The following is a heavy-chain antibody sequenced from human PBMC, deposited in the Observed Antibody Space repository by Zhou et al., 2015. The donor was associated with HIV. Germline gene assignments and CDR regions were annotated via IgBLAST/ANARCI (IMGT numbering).Heavy chain of an antibody. CDR1: GHLSTGHD. D-gene: IGHD4-17*01. V-gene: IGHV1-8*01. J-gene: IGHJ4*02. CDR3: VRGGGPEYGDYSFDY. CDR2: MNPNSGNT. Sequence: QVQLVQSGAEVKKPGASVKVSCRASGHLSTGHDINWVRQATGQGLEWMGWMNPNSGNTGYALKFQGRITMTKNISIGMAYMELNSLTSEDTAVYYCVRGGGPEYGDYSFDYWGQGTLVSVSS.